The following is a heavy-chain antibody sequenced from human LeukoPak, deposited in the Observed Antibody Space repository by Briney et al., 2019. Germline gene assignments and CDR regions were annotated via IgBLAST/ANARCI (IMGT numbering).Heavy chain of an antibody. CDR1: GFTFSTYW. CDR2: INSDESRT. CDR3: AKDSAYYDSSGYNYFDY. Sequence: GGSLRLSCAASGFTFSTYWMHWVRQVPGKGLVWVSRINSDESRTNYADSVKGRFTISRDNSKNTLYLQMNSLRAEDTAVYYCAKDSAYYDSSGYNYFDYWGQGTLVTVSS. V-gene: IGHV3-74*01. D-gene: IGHD3-22*01. J-gene: IGHJ4*02.